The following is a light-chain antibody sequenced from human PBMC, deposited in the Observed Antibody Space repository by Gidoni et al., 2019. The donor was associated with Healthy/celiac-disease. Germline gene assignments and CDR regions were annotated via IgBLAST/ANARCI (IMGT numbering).Light chain of an antibody. Sequence: DIQMTQSPSSLSASVGDRVTITCRASQSISSYLNWYQQKPGKAPKLLIYAASSLQSGVPSRFSGSGSGTDFTLTISSLQPEDFATYYCQPSYSTPLTFGPWTKVDIK. J-gene: IGKJ3*01. CDR2: AAS. CDR1: QSISSY. V-gene: IGKV1-39*01. CDR3: QPSYSTPLT.